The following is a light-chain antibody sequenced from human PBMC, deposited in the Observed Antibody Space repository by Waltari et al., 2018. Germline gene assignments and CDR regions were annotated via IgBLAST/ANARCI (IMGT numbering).Light chain of an antibody. CDR3: QQSYRSPQT. V-gene: IGKV1-39*01. J-gene: IGKJ4*01. Sequence: DIQMTQSPSSVPASVGDRVTITCRASQSISTYLHWYQQKPGNPPKLLIHSASTLQSGVPLRFSGTGSGTDFTLTISSLQPEDLASYYCQQSYRSPQTFGGGTKVEIK. CDR1: QSISTY. CDR2: SAS.